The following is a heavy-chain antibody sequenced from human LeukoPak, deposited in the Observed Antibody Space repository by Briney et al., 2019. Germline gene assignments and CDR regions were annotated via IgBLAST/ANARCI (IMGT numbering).Heavy chain of an antibody. D-gene: IGHD1-26*01. J-gene: IGHJ3*02. CDR3: ARHEWELHQDAFDI. CDR2: IYPGDSDT. V-gene: IGHV5-51*01. Sequence: GESLEIACKGSGYNLNSYWLGWVRQMPGKGLEWMGIIYPGDSDTRYSPSFQGQVTISADKSISTAYLQWSSLKASDTAMYYCARHEWELHQDAFDIWGQGTLVTVSS. CDR1: GYNLNSYW.